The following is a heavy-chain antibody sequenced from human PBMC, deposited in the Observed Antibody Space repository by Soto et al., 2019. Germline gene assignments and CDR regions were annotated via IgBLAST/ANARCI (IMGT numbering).Heavy chain of an antibody. D-gene: IGHD4-17*01. CDR2: IIPMFGSA. CDR1: RGTFNRYA. CDR3: ATEGGPNYGLGRGHPFDP. J-gene: IGHJ5*02. Sequence: QVQLVQSGSEVKKSGSSVKVSCKASRGTFNRYAISWVRQAPGQGLEWMGGIIPMFGSANYAQKFQGRVTITADESTNTAYMEMSSLLSDDTAVYYCATEGGPNYGLGRGHPFDPWGQGTRVTVSS. V-gene: IGHV1-69*01.